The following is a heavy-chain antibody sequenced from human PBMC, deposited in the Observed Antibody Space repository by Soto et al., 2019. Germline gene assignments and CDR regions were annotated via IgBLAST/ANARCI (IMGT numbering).Heavy chain of an antibody. D-gene: IGHD3-22*01. CDR1: GGSISSYY. J-gene: IGHJ4*02. CDR2: IYYSGST. Sequence: SETLSLTCTVSGGSISSYYWSWIRQPPGKGLEWIGYIYYSGSTNYNPPLKSRVTISVDTSKNQFSLKLSSVTAADTAVYYCARGGSDSSGYYLVYWGQGTLVTVSS. CDR3: ARGGSDSSGYYLVY. V-gene: IGHV4-59*01.